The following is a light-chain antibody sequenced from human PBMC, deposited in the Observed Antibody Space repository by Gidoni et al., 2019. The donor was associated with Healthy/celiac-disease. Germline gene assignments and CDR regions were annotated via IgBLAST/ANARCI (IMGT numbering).Light chain of an antibody. Sequence: SYELTQPPSVSVPPGQTASITCSGDKLGDKYACWYQQKPGQSPVLVIYQDSKRPSGITERFSGSNSGNTATLTISGTQAMDEADYYCQAWDSSTAVVGGGTKLTVL. J-gene: IGLJ2*01. CDR1: KLGDKY. CDR2: QDS. V-gene: IGLV3-1*01. CDR3: QAWDSSTAV.